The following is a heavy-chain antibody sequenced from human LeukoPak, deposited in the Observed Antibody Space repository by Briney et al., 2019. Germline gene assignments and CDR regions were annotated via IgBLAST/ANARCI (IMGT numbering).Heavy chain of an antibody. J-gene: IGHJ4*02. CDR3: ATRPTGYVNYFDY. CDR2: IKQDGSEK. CDR1: GFTFSSYW. Sequence: GGSLRLSCAASGFTFSSYWMSWVRQAPGKGLEWVANIKQDGSEKYYVDSVKGRFTISRDNAKNSLYLQMNSLRAEDTAVYYCATRPTGYVNYFDYWGQGTLVTVSS. D-gene: IGHD3-9*01. V-gene: IGHV3-7*01.